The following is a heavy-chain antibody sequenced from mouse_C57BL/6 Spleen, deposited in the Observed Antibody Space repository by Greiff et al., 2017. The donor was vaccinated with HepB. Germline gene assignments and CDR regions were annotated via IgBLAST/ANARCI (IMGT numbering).Heavy chain of an antibody. Sequence: QVQLQQPGAELVRPGSSVKLSCKASGYTFTSYWMHWVKQRPRQGLEWIGNIDPSDSETHYNQKFKDKATLTVDKSSSTAYMQLSSLTSEDSAVYYCARGEDYDYDLDYWGQGTTLTVSS. CDR2: IDPSDSET. D-gene: IGHD2-4*01. CDR3: ARGEDYDYDLDY. CDR1: GYTFTSYW. V-gene: IGHV1-52*01. J-gene: IGHJ2*01.